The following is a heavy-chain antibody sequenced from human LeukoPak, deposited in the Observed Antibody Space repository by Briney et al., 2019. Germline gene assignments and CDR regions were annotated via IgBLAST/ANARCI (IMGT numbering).Heavy chain of an antibody. Sequence: ASVKVSCKASGYTFTSYAMNWVRQAPGQGLEWMGWINTNTGNPTYAQGFTGRFVFSLDTSVSTAYLQISSLKAEDTAVYYCARGDYYDSSGYFYGKRYWGQGTLVTVSS. D-gene: IGHD3-22*01. CDR3: ARGDYYDSSGYFYGKRY. J-gene: IGHJ4*02. CDR2: INTNTGNP. CDR1: GYTFTSYA. V-gene: IGHV7-4-1*02.